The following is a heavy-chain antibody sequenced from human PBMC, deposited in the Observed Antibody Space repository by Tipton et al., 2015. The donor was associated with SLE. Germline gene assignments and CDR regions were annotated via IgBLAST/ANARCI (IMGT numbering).Heavy chain of an antibody. Sequence: SLRLSCAASGFTFSTFPMGWFRQVQGKGLGWVQGISGSGATKYSADSVKGRFTITRDNSKNTLYVQMNSLRVEDTAVYYCAKKATVSGSGYFDYWGQGTLVTVSS. CDR3: AKKATVSGSGYFDY. CDR1: GFTFSTFP. J-gene: IGHJ4*02. V-gene: IGHV3-23*01. D-gene: IGHD6-19*01. CDR2: ISGSGATK.